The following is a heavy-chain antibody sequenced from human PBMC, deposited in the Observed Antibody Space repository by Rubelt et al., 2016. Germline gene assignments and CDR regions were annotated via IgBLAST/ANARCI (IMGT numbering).Heavy chain of an antibody. V-gene: IGHV4-59*12. CDR2: IYNSGST. CDR3: ARVNIVVVPSANFDY. Sequence: QVQLQESGPGLVKPSETLSLTCTVSGDSISSYYWSWIRQPPGKGLEWIGYIYNSGSTNYNPSLKSRVTISVDKSKNQFSRKFSLVTAAETAVYYWARVNIVVVPSANFDYWGQGTLVTVSS. D-gene: IGHD2-2*01. J-gene: IGHJ4*02. CDR1: GDSISSYY.